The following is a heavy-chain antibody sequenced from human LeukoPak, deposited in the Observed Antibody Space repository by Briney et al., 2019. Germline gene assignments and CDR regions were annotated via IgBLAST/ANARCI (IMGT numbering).Heavy chain of an antibody. CDR1: GYTFTSYY. CDR2: INPSGGST. J-gene: IGHJ4*02. CDR3: ARDDGAVADLPDY. Sequence: GASVKVSSKASGYTFTSYYMHWVRQAPGQGREWMGLINPSGGSTSYAQKFQGRGTMTRDTSTSTVYMGLSSLRSEDTAVYYCARDDGAVADLPDYWGQGTLVTVSS. V-gene: IGHV1-46*01. D-gene: IGHD6-19*01.